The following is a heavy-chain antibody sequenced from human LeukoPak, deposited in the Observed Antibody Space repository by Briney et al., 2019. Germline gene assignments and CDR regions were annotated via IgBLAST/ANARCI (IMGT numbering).Heavy chain of an antibody. CDR3: ARGTYYYDSSGPARLTGLNLFY. CDR2: ISYDGSNK. D-gene: IGHD3-22*01. V-gene: IGHV3-30*14. CDR1: GFTFSSYA. Sequence: GGSLRLSCAASGFTFSSYAMHWVRQAPGKGLEWVAVISYDGSNKYYADSVKGRFTISRDNSKNTLYLQMNSLRAEDTAVYYCARGTYYYDSSGPARLTGLNLFYWGQGTLVTVSS. J-gene: IGHJ4*02.